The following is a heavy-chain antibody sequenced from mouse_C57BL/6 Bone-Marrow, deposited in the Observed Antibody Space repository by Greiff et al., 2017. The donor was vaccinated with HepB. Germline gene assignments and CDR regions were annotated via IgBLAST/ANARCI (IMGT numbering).Heavy chain of an antibody. CDR2: ISYDGSN. Sequence: EVKLQESGPGLVKPSQSLSLTCSVTGYSITSGYYWNWIRQFPGNKLEWMGYISYDGSNNYNPSLKNRISITRDTSKNQFFLKLNSVTTEDTATYYCARDLGDYWGQGTTLTVSS. D-gene: IGHD4-1*01. CDR3: ARDLGDY. V-gene: IGHV3-6*01. J-gene: IGHJ2*01. CDR1: GYSITSGYY.